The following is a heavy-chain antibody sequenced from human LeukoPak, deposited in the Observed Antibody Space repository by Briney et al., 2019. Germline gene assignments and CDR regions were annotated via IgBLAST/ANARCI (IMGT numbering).Heavy chain of an antibody. CDR1: GYTFTSYG. J-gene: IGHJ5*02. CDR3: ARQGGYDFWSGDNWFDP. Sequence: ASVKVSCKASGYTFTSYGISWVRQAPGQGLEWMGWISAYNGNTNYAQKLQGRVTMTTDTSTSTAYMELRSLRSDDTAVYYCARQGGYDFWSGDNWFDPWGQGTLVTVSS. V-gene: IGHV1-18*01. D-gene: IGHD3-3*01. CDR2: ISAYNGNT.